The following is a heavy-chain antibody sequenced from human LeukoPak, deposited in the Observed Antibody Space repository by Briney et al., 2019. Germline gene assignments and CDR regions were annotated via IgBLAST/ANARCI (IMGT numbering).Heavy chain of an antibody. D-gene: IGHD1-7*01. V-gene: IGHV3-20*04. CDR3: ARDGSLELRYMDV. CDR2: INRNGGST. J-gene: IGHJ6*03. Sequence: PGGSLRLSCAASGFTFDDYGMSWVRQAPGKGLEWVSGINRNGGSTGYADSVKGRFTISRDNAKNSLYLQMNSLRAEDTALYYCARDGSLELRYMDVWGKGTTVTVSS. CDR1: GFTFDDYG.